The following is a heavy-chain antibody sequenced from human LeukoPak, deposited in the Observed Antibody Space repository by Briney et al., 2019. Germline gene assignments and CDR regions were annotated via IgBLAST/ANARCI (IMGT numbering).Heavy chain of an antibody. Sequence: GESLKISCKGSGYSFTTYWIGWVRQMPGKCLEWMGIIYPGDSDTRYSPSFQGQVTISADRSISTAHLQWSSLKASDTAMYYCARTRHDSSGYGAFDIWGQGTMVTVSS. D-gene: IGHD3-22*01. J-gene: IGHJ3*02. CDR2: IYPGDSDT. CDR3: ARTRHDSSGYGAFDI. CDR1: GYSFTTYW. V-gene: IGHV5-51*01.